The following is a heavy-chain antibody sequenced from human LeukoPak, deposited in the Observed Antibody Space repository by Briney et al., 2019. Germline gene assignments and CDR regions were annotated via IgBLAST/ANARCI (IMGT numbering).Heavy chain of an antibody. J-gene: IGHJ3*02. D-gene: IGHD3-22*01. Sequence: GGSLRLSCAASGFTFSSYSMNWVRQAPGKGLEWVSSISSSSSYIYYADSVKGRFTISRDNAKNSLYLQMNSLRAEDTAVYYCARDSSSSGYLHDAFDIWGQGTMVTVSS. V-gene: IGHV3-21*01. CDR1: GFTFSSYS. CDR3: ARDSSSSGYLHDAFDI. CDR2: ISSSSSYI.